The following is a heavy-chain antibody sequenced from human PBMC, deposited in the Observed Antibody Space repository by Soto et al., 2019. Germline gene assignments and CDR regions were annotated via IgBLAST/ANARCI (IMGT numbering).Heavy chain of an antibody. CDR3: ATDWSTVTTYSAPFPPNFDY. CDR2: FDPEDGET. V-gene: IGHV1-24*01. D-gene: IGHD4-17*01. J-gene: IGHJ4*02. CDR1: GYTLTELS. Sequence: ASVKVSCKVSGYTLTELSMHWVRQAPGKGLEWMGGFDPEDGETIYAQKFQGRVTMTEDTSTDTAYMELSSLRSEDTAVYYCATDWSTVTTYSAPFPPNFDYWGQGTLVTVSS.